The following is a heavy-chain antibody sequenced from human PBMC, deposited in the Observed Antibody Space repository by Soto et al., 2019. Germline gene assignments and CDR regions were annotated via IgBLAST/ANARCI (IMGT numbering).Heavy chain of an antibody. V-gene: IGHV3-23*01. CDR3: ATVIHVIYYDSSGYSD. Sequence: EVQLLESGGGLVQPGGSLRLSCAASGFTFSSYAMSWVRQAPGKGLEWVSAISGSGGSTYYADSVKGRFTISRDNSKNTLYLQMNSLLAEDTTVYYCATVIHVIYYDSSGYSDWGQGTLVTVSS. CDR2: ISGSGGST. J-gene: IGHJ4*02. D-gene: IGHD3-22*01. CDR1: GFTFSSYA.